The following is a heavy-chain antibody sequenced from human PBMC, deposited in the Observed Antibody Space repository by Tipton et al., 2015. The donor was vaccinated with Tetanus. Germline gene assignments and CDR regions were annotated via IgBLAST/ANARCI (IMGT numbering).Heavy chain of an antibody. J-gene: IGHJ4*02. D-gene: IGHD3-10*01. CDR1: GGSISSGGYY. Sequence: TLSLTCTVSGGSISSGGYYWSWIRQHPGKGLEWIGLIYYGGGTYYSPALKSRVTISVDTSKNQFSLKLSSVTAADTAIYYCARHRGAWSPPDDYWGQGTLVTVSP. V-gene: IGHV4-39*01. CDR3: ARHRGAWSPPDDY. CDR2: IYYGGGT.